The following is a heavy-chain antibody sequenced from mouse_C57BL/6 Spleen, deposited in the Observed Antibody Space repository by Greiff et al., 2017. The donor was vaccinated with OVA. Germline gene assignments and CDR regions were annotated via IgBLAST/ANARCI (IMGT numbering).Heavy chain of an antibody. J-gene: IGHJ4*01. V-gene: IGHV1-53*01. Sequence: QVQLQQPGTELVKPGASVKLSCKASDYTFTSYWMHWVKQRPGQGLEWIGNINPSNGGTNYNEKFKSKATLTVDKSSSTAYMQLSSLTSEDSAVYYCVQADVTVAHYYAMNYWGQGPSVTVSS. CDR2: INPSNGGT. CDR3: VQADVTVAHYYAMNY. D-gene: IGHD1-1*01. CDR1: DYTFTSYW.